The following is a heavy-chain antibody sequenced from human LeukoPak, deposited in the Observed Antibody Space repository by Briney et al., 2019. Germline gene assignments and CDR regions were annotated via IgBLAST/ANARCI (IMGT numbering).Heavy chain of an antibody. J-gene: IGHJ4*02. CDR3: VRGRLYYDSSGYYLTNSIDY. CDR1: GYTFTGYY. CDR2: INPNSGGT. V-gene: IGHV1-2*02. D-gene: IGHD3-22*01. Sequence: ASVKVSCKASGYTFTGYYMHWVRQAPGQGLEWMGWINPNSGGTDYAQKFQGRVTMTRDTSISTAYMELSRLRSDDTAVYYCVRGRLYYDSSGYYLTNSIDYWGQGTLVTVSS.